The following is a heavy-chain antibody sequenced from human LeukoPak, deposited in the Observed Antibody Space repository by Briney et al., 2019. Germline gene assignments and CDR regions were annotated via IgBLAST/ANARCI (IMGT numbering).Heavy chain of an antibody. CDR2: ISYDGSNK. CDR3: ARDPNDY. CDR1: GFTFSSYA. V-gene: IGHV3-30*04. J-gene: IGHJ4*02. Sequence: PGGSLRLSCAASGFTFSSYAMHWVRQAPGKGLEWVAVISYDGSNKYYADSVKGRFTISRDNSKNTLYLQMNSLRAEDTAVYYCARDPNDYWGQGTLVTVSS.